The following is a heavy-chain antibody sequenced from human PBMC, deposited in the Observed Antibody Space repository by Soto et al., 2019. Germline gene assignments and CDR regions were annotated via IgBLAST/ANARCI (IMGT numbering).Heavy chain of an antibody. J-gene: IGHJ3*02. CDR1: AFTFRSYA. CDR3: AKVRPLRDCTSTSCLGAFDI. CDR2: ITASADTT. V-gene: IGHV3-23*01. D-gene: IGHD2-2*01. Sequence: EEQLLESGGGLVRPGGSLRLSCAASAFTFRSYAMSWVRQAPGKGLEWVSAITASADTTYYADSVKGRFTISRDNSMNTLYLRMNSLRAEDTAVYYCAKVRPLRDCTSTSCLGAFDIWGQGTMVTVS.